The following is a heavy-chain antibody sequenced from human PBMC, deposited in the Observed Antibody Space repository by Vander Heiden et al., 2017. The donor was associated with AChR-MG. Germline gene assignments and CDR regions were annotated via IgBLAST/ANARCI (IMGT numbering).Heavy chain of an antibody. CDR3: ARGSKGSWYWLYYYGMDV. J-gene: IGHJ6*02. Sequence: EVQLVESGGGLVQPGGSLRLSCAASGFTFSSYCMHWVRQAPGKGLVWVSRINSDGSSTSYADSVKGRFTISRDNAKNTLYLQMNSLRAEDTAVYYCARGSKGSWYWLYYYGMDVWGQGTTVTVSS. D-gene: IGHD6-13*01. CDR1: GFTFSSYC. CDR2: INSDGSST. V-gene: IGHV3-74*01.